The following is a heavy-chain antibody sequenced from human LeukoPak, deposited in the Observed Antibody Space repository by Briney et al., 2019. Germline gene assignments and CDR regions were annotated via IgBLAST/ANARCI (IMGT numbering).Heavy chain of an antibody. CDR1: GFTFTKYW. CDR3: AREPYYYDVSGVFDY. CDR2: ISQDGSEK. Sequence: PGGSLSLSCAAFGFTFTKYWMSWVRLPAGKGLEWVATISQDGSEKYLLDSVKGRFTISRDNTKNSLYLQMNSLRAEDTAVYYCAREPYYYDVSGVFDYWGQGTLVTVSS. D-gene: IGHD3-22*01. V-gene: IGHV3-7*04. J-gene: IGHJ4*02.